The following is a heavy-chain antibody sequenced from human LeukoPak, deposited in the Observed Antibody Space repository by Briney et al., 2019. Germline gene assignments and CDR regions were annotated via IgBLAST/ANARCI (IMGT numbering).Heavy chain of an antibody. CDR3: ATTERIQLWFSLIKIDY. CDR2: INPNSGGT. CDR1: GYTFTGYY. Sequence: GASVKVSCKXSGYTFTGYYMHWVRQAPGQGLEWMGRINPNSGGTNYAQKFQGRVTMTRDTSISTAYMELSRLRSDDTAVYYCATTERIQLWFSLIKIDYWGQGTLVTVSS. D-gene: IGHD5-18*01. V-gene: IGHV1-2*06. J-gene: IGHJ4*02.